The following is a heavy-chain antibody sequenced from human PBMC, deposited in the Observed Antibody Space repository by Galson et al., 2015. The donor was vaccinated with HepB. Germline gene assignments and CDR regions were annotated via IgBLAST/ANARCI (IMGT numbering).Heavy chain of an antibody. CDR3: ARVADADYGDHTHFDS. CDR2: ISSNTLYT. J-gene: IGHJ4*02. V-gene: IGHV3-11*06. Sequence: SLRLSCAVSGFTFSDYYMSWIRQAPGKGLEWISYISSNTLYTNYADSVKGRFTISRDNAKTSLYLQINGLRAEDTAVYYCARVADADYGDHTHFDSWSQGTLVTVSS. CDR1: GFTFSDYY. D-gene: IGHD4-17*01.